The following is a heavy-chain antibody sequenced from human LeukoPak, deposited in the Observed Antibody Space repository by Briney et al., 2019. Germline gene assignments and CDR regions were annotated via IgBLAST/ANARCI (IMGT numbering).Heavy chain of an antibody. CDR2: IYSGGST. CDR1: GFTVSSNY. J-gene: IGHJ6*02. CDR3: ARDRGYSGYDIEDYYYYGMDV. D-gene: IGHD5-12*01. Sequence: GGSLRLSCAASGFTVSSNYMSWVRQAPGKGLEWVSVIYSGGSTYYADSVKGRFTISRDNSKNTLYLQMNSLRAEDTAVYYCARDRGYSGYDIEDYYYYGMDVWGQGTTVTVSS. V-gene: IGHV3-53*01.